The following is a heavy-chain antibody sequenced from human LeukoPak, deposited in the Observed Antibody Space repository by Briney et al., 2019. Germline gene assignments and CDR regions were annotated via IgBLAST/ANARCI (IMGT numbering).Heavy chain of an antibody. Sequence: GASVKVSCKASGYTFTAYHMHWARQAPGQGLEWMGWIMPLFNTANYAQQFQGRVTITTDESTSTAYMELSSLRFEDTAMYYCARVDRYHYYLDVWGKGTTVTVSS. CDR2: IMPLFNTA. CDR1: GYTFTAYH. CDR3: ARVDRYHYYLDV. J-gene: IGHJ6*03. V-gene: IGHV1-69*05.